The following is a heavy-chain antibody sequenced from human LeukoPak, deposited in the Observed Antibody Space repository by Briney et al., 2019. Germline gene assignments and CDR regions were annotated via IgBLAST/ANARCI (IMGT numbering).Heavy chain of an antibody. CDR2: IKQDGSEK. CDR3: ARDRWELLSNSYHYCGLDV. Sequence: PGGSLRLSCAASGFTFSNYWMSWVRQAPGKGLEWVANIKQDGSEKCYVDSVKGRFTISRDNAENSLYLQMNSLRAEDTAVYYCARDRWELLSNSYHYCGLDVWGQGTTVTVSS. V-gene: IGHV3-7*01. J-gene: IGHJ6*02. D-gene: IGHD2-15*01. CDR1: GFTFSNYW.